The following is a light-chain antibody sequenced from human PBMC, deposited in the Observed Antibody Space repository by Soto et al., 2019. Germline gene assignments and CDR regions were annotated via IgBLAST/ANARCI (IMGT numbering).Light chain of an antibody. J-gene: IGLJ1*01. CDR3: CSYVGSYSYV. CDR1: SSDVGGCNS. Sequence: QSALTQPRSVSGSPGQSVTVSCIGTSSDVGGCNSVSWYQEHPGKAPKLMIYDVIKRPSGVPDRFSGSKSGNTASLTISGLLAEYEADYYCCSYVGSYSYVFGTGTKLTVL. CDR2: DVI. V-gene: IGLV2-11*01.